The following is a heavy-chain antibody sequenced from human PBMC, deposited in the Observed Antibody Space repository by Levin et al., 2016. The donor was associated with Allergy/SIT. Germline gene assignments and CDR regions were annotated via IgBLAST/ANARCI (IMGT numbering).Heavy chain of an antibody. CDR3: ARERGFFSSSSWYSLSHNDITNNWFDP. V-gene: IGHV1-18*01. Sequence: WVRQAPGQGLEWMGWISAYNGNTNYAQKLQGRVTMTTDTSTSTAYMELRSLRSDDTAVYYCARERGFFSSSSWYSLSHNDITNNWFDPWGQGTLVTVSS. CDR2: ISAYNGNT. D-gene: IGHD6-13*01. J-gene: IGHJ5*02.